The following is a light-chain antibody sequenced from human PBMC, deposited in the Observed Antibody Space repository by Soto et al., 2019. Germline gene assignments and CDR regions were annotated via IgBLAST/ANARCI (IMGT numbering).Light chain of an antibody. Sequence: EMVMTQSPATLSVSPGERATLSCRASQSVSSNLAWYQQKPGQAPRLLIYGASTRATGIPARFSGSGSGTEFTLTISSLQSEDFATYYCQQYYSYLLTFGGGTKVEIK. CDR2: GAS. CDR1: QSVSSN. CDR3: QQYYSYLLT. V-gene: IGKV3-15*01. J-gene: IGKJ4*01.